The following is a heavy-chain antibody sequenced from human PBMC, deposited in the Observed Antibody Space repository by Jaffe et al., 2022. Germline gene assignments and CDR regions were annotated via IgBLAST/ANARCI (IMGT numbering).Heavy chain of an antibody. J-gene: IGHJ4*02. V-gene: IGHV1-46*04. Sequence: QVQLDQSGAEVKKPGASVKVSCKASGYTFTDYYMHWVRQAPGQGLEWVGLINPSTGTTSSAQKLQGRITITRDTSSSTVYMDFTSLTSEDTAVYYCARSYRATGVTSAESIYWGQGTLVTVSS. CDR2: INPSTGTT. CDR3: ARSYRATGVTSAESIY. CDR1: GYTFTDYY. D-gene: IGHD1-26*01.